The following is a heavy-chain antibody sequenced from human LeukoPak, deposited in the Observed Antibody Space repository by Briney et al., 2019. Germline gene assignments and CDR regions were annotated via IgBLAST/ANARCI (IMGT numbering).Heavy chain of an antibody. CDR2: IYYSGST. CDR1: GGSISSYY. CDR3: VRRLVDVVMIHLFDF. D-gene: IGHD3-16*01. J-gene: IGHJ4*02. Sequence: SETLSLTCTVSGGSISSYYWSWIRQPAGKGLEWIGSIYYSGSTYYNPSLKSRVTISVDTSKNQFSLKLSSVTAADTAVYYCVRRLVDVVMIHLFDFWGQGTLVTVSS. V-gene: IGHV4-59*05.